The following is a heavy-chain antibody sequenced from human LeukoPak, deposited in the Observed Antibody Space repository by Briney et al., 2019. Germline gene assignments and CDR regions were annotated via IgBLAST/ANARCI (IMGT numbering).Heavy chain of an antibody. CDR2: IKPGGIT. Sequence: SETLSLTCTVSGGSLSNYYWSWIRQPPGKGLEWIGEIKPGGITNYNPSLKSRVTISLDTSKNQLSLKLISATAADTAVYYCVRGFSGVVGDYWGQGTLVTVSS. CDR3: VRGFSGVVGDY. D-gene: IGHD3-10*01. V-gene: IGHV4-34*01. CDR1: GGSLSNYY. J-gene: IGHJ4*02.